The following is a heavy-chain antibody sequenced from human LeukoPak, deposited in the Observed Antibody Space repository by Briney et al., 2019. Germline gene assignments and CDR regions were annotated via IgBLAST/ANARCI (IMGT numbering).Heavy chain of an antibody. CDR2: ITPFNGNT. J-gene: IGHJ4*02. CDR1: GYTFTAYA. D-gene: IGHD4-17*01. Sequence: ASVKVSCKSSGYTFTAYAMHWVRQAPGQGLEWMGWITPFNGNTDYAQKFQGRVTMTTDTSTNTAYMELRSLRSDDTAVYYCARGYDYGDYVGDFDYWGQGTLVTVSS. V-gene: IGHV1-18*04. CDR3: ARGYDYGDYVGDFDY.